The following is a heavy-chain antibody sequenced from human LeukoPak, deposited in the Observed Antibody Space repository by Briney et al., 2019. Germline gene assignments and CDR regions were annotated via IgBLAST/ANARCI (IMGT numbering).Heavy chain of an antibody. V-gene: IGHV3-48*03. CDR2: ISISGSST. CDR3: AKSPYGAGDIFDF. J-gene: IGHJ4*02. Sequence: GGSLRLSCAASGFSFYTYEMNWVRQAPGKGLEWVSYISISGSSTYYADSVKGRFTVSRDNAKNSLYLQMNSLRAEDTAVYYCAKSPYGAGDIFDFWGQGTLVTVSS. CDR1: GFSFYTYE. D-gene: IGHD2-15*01.